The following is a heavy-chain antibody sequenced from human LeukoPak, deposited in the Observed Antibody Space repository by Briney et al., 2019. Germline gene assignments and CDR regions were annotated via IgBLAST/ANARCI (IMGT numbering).Heavy chain of an antibody. J-gene: IGHJ6*02. CDR1: GGSISSYY. V-gene: IGHV4-59*01. CDR2: IYYSGST. Sequence: SETLSLTCTVSGGSISSYYWSWIRQPPGKGLEWIEYIYYSGSTNYNPSLKSRVTISVDTSKNQFSLKLSSVTAADTAVYYCARLRYVDTAMVTDYYGMDVWGQGTTVTVSS. D-gene: IGHD5-18*01. CDR3: ARLRYVDTAMVTDYYGMDV.